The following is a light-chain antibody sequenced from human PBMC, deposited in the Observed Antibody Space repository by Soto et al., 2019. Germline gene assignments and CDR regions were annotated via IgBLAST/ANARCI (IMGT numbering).Light chain of an antibody. V-gene: IGKV3-20*01. CDR2: AAS. Sequence: EIVLTQSPGTLSLSPGERATLSCRASQSVSNNYLAWYQQKPGQAPRLLIYAASNRATGIPDRFSGSGSGTDLTLTISRLEPEAFAVYYCQQYGSSGTFGQGTKVDIK. CDR3: QQYGSSGT. CDR1: QSVSNNY. J-gene: IGKJ1*01.